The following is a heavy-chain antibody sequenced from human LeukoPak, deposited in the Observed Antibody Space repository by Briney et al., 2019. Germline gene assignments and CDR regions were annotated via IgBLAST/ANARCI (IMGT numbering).Heavy chain of an antibody. J-gene: IGHJ4*02. V-gene: IGHV3-21*01. CDR1: GFTFSSYS. D-gene: IGHD5-18*01. CDR2: ISSSSSYI. Sequence: GSLRLSCAASGFTFSSYSMNWVRQAPGKGLEWVSSISSSSSYIYYADSVKGRFTISRDNAKNSLYLQMNSLRAEDTAVYYCARDYGGRYSYGSYFDYWGQGTLVTVSS. CDR3: ARDYGGRYSYGSYFDY.